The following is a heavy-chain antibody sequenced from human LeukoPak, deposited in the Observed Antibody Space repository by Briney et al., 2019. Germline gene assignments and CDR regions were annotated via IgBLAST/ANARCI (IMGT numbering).Heavy chain of an antibody. J-gene: IGHJ4*02. D-gene: IGHD3-10*01. Sequence: PGGSLRLSCAASGFTFSSYAMSWVRQAPGKGLEWVSYISSSSSTIYYADSVKGRFTISRDNAKDSLYLQMNSLRAEDTAVYYCARLWFGESHKVPKLDYWGQGTLVTVSS. CDR1: GFTFSSYA. CDR3: ARLWFGESHKVPKLDY. CDR2: ISSSSSTI. V-gene: IGHV3-48*04.